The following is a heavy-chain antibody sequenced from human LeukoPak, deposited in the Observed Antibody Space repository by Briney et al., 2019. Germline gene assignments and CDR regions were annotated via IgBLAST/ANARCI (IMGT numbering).Heavy chain of an antibody. J-gene: IGHJ3*02. CDR1: GFTLSTYW. Sequence: GGSLRLSCAASGFTLSTYWMSWVRQAPGKGLEWVANIKQDGSEKYYVDSVKGRFTISRDNAKNSLYLQMTSLKTEDTAVYYCTTEGYYDILTGYSWDAFDIWGQGTMVTVSS. CDR3: TTEGYYDILTGYSWDAFDI. D-gene: IGHD3-9*01. CDR2: IKQDGSEK. V-gene: IGHV3-7*05.